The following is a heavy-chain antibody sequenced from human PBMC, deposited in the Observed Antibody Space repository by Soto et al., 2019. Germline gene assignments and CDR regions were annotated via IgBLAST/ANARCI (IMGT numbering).Heavy chain of an antibody. V-gene: IGHV3-48*03. CDR3: ARRGST. CDR1: GFTFSSSE. CDR2: IHPAGQPI. Sequence: EVQPVESGGGLVQPGGSLRLSCVASGFTFSSSEMYWVRQAPGKGLEWVSYIHPAGQPIFFADSVKGRFTISRDNAKKSVYLQMNSLRAEDTAVYYCARRGSTWGQGTMVTVSS. J-gene: IGHJ3*01. D-gene: IGHD2-2*01.